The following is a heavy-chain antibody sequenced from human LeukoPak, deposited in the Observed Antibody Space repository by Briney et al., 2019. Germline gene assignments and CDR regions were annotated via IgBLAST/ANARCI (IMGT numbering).Heavy chain of an antibody. J-gene: IGHJ6*03. CDR2: IKQDGSEK. CDR3: ARVPPEGYYYGSGSYPSNIYYYYYMDV. CDR1: GFTFSSYW. V-gene: IGHV3-7*01. Sequence: GGSLRLSCAASGFTFSSYWMSWVRQAPGKGLEWVANIKQDGSEKYYVDSVKGRFSISRDNAKNSLYLQMNSLRAEDTAVYYCARVPPEGYYYGSGSYPSNIYYYYYMDVWGKGTTVTISS. D-gene: IGHD3-10*01.